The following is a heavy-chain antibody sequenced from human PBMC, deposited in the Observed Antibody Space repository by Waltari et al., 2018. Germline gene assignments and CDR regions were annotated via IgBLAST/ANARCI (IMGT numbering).Heavy chain of an antibody. V-gene: IGHV4-59*01. CDR2: IYYSGST. CDR3: ARVTTVTKGGAFDI. D-gene: IGHD4-17*01. CDR1: GGSISSYY. J-gene: IGHJ3*02. Sequence: QVQLQESGPGLVKPSETLSLTCTVSGGSISSYYWSWIRQPPGKGLEWIGYIYYSGSTNYNPSLKSRVTISVDTSKNQFSLKLSSVTAADTAVYYWARVTTVTKGGAFDIWGQGTMVTVSS.